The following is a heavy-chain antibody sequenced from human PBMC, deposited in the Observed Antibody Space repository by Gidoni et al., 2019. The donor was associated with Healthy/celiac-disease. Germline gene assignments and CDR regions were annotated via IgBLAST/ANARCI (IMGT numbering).Heavy chain of an antibody. CDR2: IVVGSGNT. CDR1: GFTFTSSA. CDR3: AAAPPYYYDSSGYYIDAFDI. Sequence: QMQLVQSGPEVKKPGTSVKVSCKASGFTFTSSAVQWVRQARGQRLEWIGWIVVGSGNTNYAQKFQERVTITRDMSTSTAYMELSSLRSEDTAVYYCAAAPPYYYDSSGYYIDAFDIWGQGTMVTVSS. V-gene: IGHV1-58*01. D-gene: IGHD3-22*01. J-gene: IGHJ3*02.